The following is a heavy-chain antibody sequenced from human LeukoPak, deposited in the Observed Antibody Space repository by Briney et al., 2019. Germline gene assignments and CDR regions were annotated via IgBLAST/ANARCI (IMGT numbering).Heavy chain of an antibody. CDR2: IIPILGIA. CDR1: GGTFSSYT. Sequence: SVKVSCKASGGTFSSYTISWVRQAPGQGLEWMGRIIPILGIANYAQKFQGRVTITADKSTSTAYMELSSLRSEDTAVYYCASSDCSGGSCYPFDYWGQGALVTVSP. CDR3: ASSDCSGGSCYPFDY. V-gene: IGHV1-69*02. J-gene: IGHJ4*02. D-gene: IGHD2-15*01.